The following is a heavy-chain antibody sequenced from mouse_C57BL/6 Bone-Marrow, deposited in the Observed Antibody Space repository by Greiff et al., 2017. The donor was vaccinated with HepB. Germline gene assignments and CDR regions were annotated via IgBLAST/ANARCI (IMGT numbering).Heavy chain of an antibody. CDR1: GYTFTDYY. J-gene: IGHJ4*01. CDR2: INPNNGGT. CDR3: TSPYYSNYDAMDY. V-gene: IGHV1-26*01. D-gene: IGHD2-5*01. Sequence: EVQLQQSGPELVKPGASVKISCKASGYTFTDYYMNWVKQSHGKSLEWIGDINPNNGGTSYNQKFKGKAILTADKSSSTAYMELRSLTSEDSAVYYCTSPYYSNYDAMDYWGQGTSVTVSS.